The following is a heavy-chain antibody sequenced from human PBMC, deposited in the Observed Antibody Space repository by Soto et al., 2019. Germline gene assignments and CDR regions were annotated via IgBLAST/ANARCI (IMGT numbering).Heavy chain of an antibody. J-gene: IGHJ4*02. V-gene: IGHV3-23*01. CDR3: ATRAYYDSSGYYEYYFDY. CDR1: GFTFSNYG. CDR2: IGGSGETT. D-gene: IGHD3-22*01. Sequence: EGSLRLSCAASGFTFSNYGMSWVRQAPGKGLEWVSGIGGSGETTYYADSVKGRFTISRDNSKNTLYLQMNSLRAEDTAVYYCATRAYYDSSGYYEYYFDYWGQGTLVTVSS.